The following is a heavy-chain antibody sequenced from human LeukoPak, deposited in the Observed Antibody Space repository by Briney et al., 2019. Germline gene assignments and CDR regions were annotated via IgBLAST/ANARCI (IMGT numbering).Heavy chain of an antibody. CDR2: IIYSGKT. CDR3: AKSLFIGSRQGFDY. Sequence: GGSLTLSCAPSGFTFAIYAMRWARKSPGGGLGCLSDIIYSGKTYFAKPWKARFPISTDNSKNTLYLQISSLRDENTAIYNCAKSLFIGSRQGFDYWGQGTPLTVSS. V-gene: IGHV3-23*01. CDR1: GFTFAIYA. J-gene: IGHJ4*02. D-gene: IGHD1-26*01.